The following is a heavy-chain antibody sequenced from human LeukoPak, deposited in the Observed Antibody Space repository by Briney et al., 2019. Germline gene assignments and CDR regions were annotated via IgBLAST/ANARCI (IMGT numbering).Heavy chain of an antibody. Sequence: ASVKVCCKASGYTFTSYGISWVRQAPGQRLEWMGWISAYKGNVNYAQKLQGRVTMTTDTSTSTAYMELRSLRSDDTPVYYYARDPAITMARGVMIRPGGWFDPWGQGTLVTVSS. CDR3: ARDPAITMARGVMIRPGGWFDP. CDR2: ISAYKGNV. V-gene: IGHV1-18*01. D-gene: IGHD3-10*01. CDR1: GYTFTSYG. J-gene: IGHJ5*02.